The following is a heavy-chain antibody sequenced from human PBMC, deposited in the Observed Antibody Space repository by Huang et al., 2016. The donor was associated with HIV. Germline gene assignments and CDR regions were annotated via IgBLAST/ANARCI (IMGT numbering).Heavy chain of an antibody. J-gene: IGHJ4*02. CDR2: ISSNGETS. D-gene: IGHD3-3*01. CDR1: GVTFSRYA. Sequence: EVQLLESGGGLVRPGGSLRLSCAASGVTFSRYAMSWVRQAPGKELEWVAVISSNGETSDYTDSVKGRFTISRDNSKNTVSMQMHSLRVEDTAVYYCAKGRATILDRLDSWGQGTLVTVSS. V-gene: IGHV3-23*01. CDR3: AKGRATILDRLDS.